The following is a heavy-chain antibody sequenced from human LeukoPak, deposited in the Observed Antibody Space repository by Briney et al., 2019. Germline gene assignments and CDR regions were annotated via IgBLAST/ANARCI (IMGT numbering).Heavy chain of an antibody. CDR1: GFTFSNAL. Sequence: TSGGSLRLSCAASGFTFSNALMSWVRQAPGKGLEWVGRIKSKTDGGTTDYAAPVKGRFTISRDDSKNTLYLQMNSLKTEDTAVYYSTTYAIVATIADAFDIWGQGTMVTVSS. J-gene: IGHJ3*02. CDR3: TTYAIVATIADAFDI. CDR2: IKSKTDGGTT. D-gene: IGHD5-12*01. V-gene: IGHV3-15*01.